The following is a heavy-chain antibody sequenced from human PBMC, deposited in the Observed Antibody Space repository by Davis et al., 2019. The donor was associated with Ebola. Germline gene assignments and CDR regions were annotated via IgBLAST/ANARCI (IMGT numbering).Heavy chain of an antibody. D-gene: IGHD3-10*01. CDR2: IDKSGSMI. Sequence: PGGSLRLSCAASGFTFSDHYFTWIRQTPDKGLEWVSWIDKSGSMIYYADSVKGRFTISRDNAKNPLYLQMSSLRAEDTALYYCARGHYGLDVWGQGTTVTVSS. CDR3: ARGHYGLDV. CDR1: GFTFSDHY. J-gene: IGHJ6*02. V-gene: IGHV3-11*01.